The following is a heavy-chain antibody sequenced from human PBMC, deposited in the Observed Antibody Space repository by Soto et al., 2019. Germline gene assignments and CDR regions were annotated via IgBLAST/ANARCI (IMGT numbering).Heavy chain of an antibody. D-gene: IGHD6-13*01. CDR2: ISYDGSNK. J-gene: IGHJ4*02. CDR3: ARDFRGIAGTNFDY. CDR1: GFTFSSYA. V-gene: IGHV3-30-3*01. Sequence: GGSLRLSCAASGFTFSSYAMHWVRQAPGKGLEWVAVISYDGSNKYYADSVKGRFTISRDNSKNTLYLQMNSLRAEDTAVYYCARDFRGIAGTNFDYWGQGTLVTVSS.